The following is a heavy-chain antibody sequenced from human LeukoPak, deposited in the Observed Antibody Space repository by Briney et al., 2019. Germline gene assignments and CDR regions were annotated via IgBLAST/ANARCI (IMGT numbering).Heavy chain of an antibody. CDR1: GGSISGSSYY. J-gene: IGHJ3*02. Sequence: SETLSLTCTVSGGSISGSSYYWAWIRQPPGKGLEWIGSVYYSGGTYYHPSLKSRVTISVDTSKNQFSLKLSSVTAADTAVYYCAATDKYFDWPNAFDIWGQGTMVTVSS. V-gene: IGHV4-39*07. D-gene: IGHD3-9*01. CDR3: AATDKYFDWPNAFDI. CDR2: VYYSGGT.